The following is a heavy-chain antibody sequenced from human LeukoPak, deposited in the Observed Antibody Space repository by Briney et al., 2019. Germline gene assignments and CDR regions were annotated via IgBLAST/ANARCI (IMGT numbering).Heavy chain of an antibody. Sequence: SVKVSCKASGGTFSSYAISWVRQAPGQGLEWMGRISPIFGIANYAQKFQGRVTITADKSTSTAYMELSSLRSEDTAVYYCARARGSGSYENPYYFDYWGQGALVTVSS. V-gene: IGHV1-69*04. CDR3: ARARGSGSYENPYYFDY. J-gene: IGHJ4*02. CDR1: GGTFSSYA. D-gene: IGHD1-26*01. CDR2: ISPIFGIA.